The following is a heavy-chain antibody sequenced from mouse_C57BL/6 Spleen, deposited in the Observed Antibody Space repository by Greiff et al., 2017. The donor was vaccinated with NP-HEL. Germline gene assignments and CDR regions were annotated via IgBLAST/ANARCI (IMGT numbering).Heavy chain of an antibody. CDR3: ARGGLRPYYAMDY. J-gene: IGHJ4*01. CDR2: IYPGSGNT. Sequence: QVQLQQSGAELVRPGASVKLSCKASGYTFTDYYINWVKQRPGQGLEWIARIYPGSGNTYYNEKFKGKATLTAEKSSSTAYMQLSSLTSEDSAVYFCARGGLRPYYAMDYWGQGTSVTVSS. CDR1: GYTFTDYY. D-gene: IGHD2-4*01. V-gene: IGHV1-76*01.